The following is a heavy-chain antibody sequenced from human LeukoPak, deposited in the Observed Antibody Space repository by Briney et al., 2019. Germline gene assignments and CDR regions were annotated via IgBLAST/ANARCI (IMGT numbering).Heavy chain of an antibody. Sequence: SETLSLTCAVYGGSFSTYSWSWIRQPPGKGLEWIGDINYSGNTNYNPSFKSRVIASIDTSKDQFSLKLNSVTAGDTAVYYCARHVDMTTVNYYYLDVWGKGTTVTVSS. CDR1: GGSFSTYS. CDR2: INYSGNT. V-gene: IGHV4-34*01. J-gene: IGHJ6*03. CDR3: ARHVDMTTVNYYYLDV. D-gene: IGHD4-11*01.